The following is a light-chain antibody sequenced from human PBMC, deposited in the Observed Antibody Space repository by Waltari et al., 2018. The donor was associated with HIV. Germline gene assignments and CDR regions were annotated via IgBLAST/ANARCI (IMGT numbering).Light chain of an antibody. J-gene: IGLJ3*02. CDR2: DVT. CDR3: CSFSPNGASWV. V-gene: IGLV2-23*02. Sequence: QSALTQPASVSGSPGQSITVSCTGTSSDIGTYDLVSWYQQGPGKAPKLIIHDVTARPSGVSSRVSGSKSGNTAFLTISGLQVEDESLYFCCSFSPNGASWVFGGGTKVTVL. CDR1: SSDIGTYDL.